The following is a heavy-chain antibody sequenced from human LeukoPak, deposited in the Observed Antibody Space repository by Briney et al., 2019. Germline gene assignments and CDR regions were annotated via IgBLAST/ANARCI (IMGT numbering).Heavy chain of an antibody. D-gene: IGHD2-15*01. J-gene: IGHJ4*02. Sequence: GSLKLSFATSGFPFSSYWMHWVRPAPGKGLVWVSRINSDGSSTRYADSVKGRFTISRDNAKNTLYLQMNSLRAEDTAVYYCARDLVAFDYWGQGTLVTVSS. V-gene: IGHV3-74*01. CDR2: INSDGSST. CDR1: GFPFSSYW. CDR3: ARDLVAFDY.